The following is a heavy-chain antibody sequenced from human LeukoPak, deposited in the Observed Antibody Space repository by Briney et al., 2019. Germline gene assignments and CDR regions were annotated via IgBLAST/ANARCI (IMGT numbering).Heavy chain of an antibody. CDR3: ARDSDFWSGYDAFDI. Sequence: GGSLRLSCAASGFTFSSYSMNWVRQAPGKGLEWVSSISSSSSYIYYADSVKGRFTISRDNAKNSLYLQMNSLRAEDTAVYYCARDSDFWSGYDAFDIWGQGTMVTVSS. CDR1: GFTFSSYS. CDR2: ISSSSSYI. V-gene: IGHV3-21*01. D-gene: IGHD3-3*01. J-gene: IGHJ3*02.